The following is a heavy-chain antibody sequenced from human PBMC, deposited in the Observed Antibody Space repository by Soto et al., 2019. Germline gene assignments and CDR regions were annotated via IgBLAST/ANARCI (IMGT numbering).Heavy chain of an antibody. D-gene: IGHD2-15*01. Sequence: QVQLQESGPGLVKPSQTLSLTCTVSGGSISSGGYYWSWIRQHPGKGLEWIGYIYYSGSTYYNPSLKSRVTISVDMSKNQFSLKLSSVTAADTAVYYCARDRRGGSPALDYWGQGTLVTVSS. CDR3: ARDRRGGSPALDY. V-gene: IGHV4-31*03. CDR1: GGSISSGGYY. J-gene: IGHJ4*02. CDR2: IYYSGST.